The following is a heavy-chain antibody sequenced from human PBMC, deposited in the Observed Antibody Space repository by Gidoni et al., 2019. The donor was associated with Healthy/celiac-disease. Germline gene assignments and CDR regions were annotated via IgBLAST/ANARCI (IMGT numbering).Heavy chain of an antibody. V-gene: IGHV4-39*01. CDR1: GGSISSSSYY. CDR3: ARLGLEATIRNWFDP. CDR2: IYYSGST. D-gene: IGHD5-12*01. Sequence: QLQLQESGPGLVKPSETLSLTCTVSGGSISSSSYYWGWIRQPPGKGLEWIGSIYYSGSTYYNPSLKSRVTISVDTSKNQCSLKLSSVTAADTAVYYCARLGLEATIRNWFDPWGQGTLVTVSS. J-gene: IGHJ5*02.